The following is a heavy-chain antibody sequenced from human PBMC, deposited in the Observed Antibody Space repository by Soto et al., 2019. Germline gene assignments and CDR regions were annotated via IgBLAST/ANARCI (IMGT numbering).Heavy chain of an antibody. CDR2: IGIYGAPT. J-gene: IGHJ4*01. Sequence: GGSLRLSCSISGFTFSDSAIYWVRQAPGRGLEYVSAIGIYGAPTYYADSVKGRFTISRDQSKNTFLQMSSLRPEDTAVYFCMRGGFTATTAVYWGHGSLVTVSS. CDR1: GFTFSDSA. CDR3: MRGGFTATTAVY. D-gene: IGHD6-25*01. V-gene: IGHV3-64D*06.